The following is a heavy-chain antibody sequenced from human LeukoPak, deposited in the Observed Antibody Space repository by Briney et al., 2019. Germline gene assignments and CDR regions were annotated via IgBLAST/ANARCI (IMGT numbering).Heavy chain of an antibody. CDR1: GFTVSSNY. J-gene: IGHJ1*01. Sequence: GGSLRLSCAASGFTVSSNYMNWVRQAPGKGLEWVSVIYSGGSTYYADSVKGRFTISRDPSKDTLYLQMNSLRADDTALYYCVKANGGDPDQKKYFHHWGQGTLVTVSS. D-gene: IGHD4-17*01. CDR2: IYSGGST. V-gene: IGHV3-53*01. CDR3: VKANGGDPDQKKYFHH.